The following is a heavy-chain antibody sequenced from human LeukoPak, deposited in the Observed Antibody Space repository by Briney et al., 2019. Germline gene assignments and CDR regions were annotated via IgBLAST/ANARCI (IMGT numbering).Heavy chain of an antibody. J-gene: IGHJ4*02. CDR3: AREPSYGSGWPEYRTLYYLDR. CDR1: GFTFSSYS. CDR2: ISSSGSVI. V-gene: IGHV3-48*04. Sequence: GGSLGLSCAASGFTFSSYSMTWIRQAPGKGLEWVSYISSSGSVINYADSVKGRFTISRDNAENSLYLQMNSLRAEDTAIYYCAREPSYGSGWPEYRTLYYLDRWGQGTLVTVSS. D-gene: IGHD6-19*01.